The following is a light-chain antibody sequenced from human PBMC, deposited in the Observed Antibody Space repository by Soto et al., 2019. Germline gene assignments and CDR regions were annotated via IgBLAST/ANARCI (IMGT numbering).Light chain of an antibody. CDR1: QSVSTY. Sequence: EIVLTQSPATLSLSPGERATLSCRASQSVSTYLAWYQQKPGQAPRLLIYDASKRATGIPARFSGSGSGTDITLTIGSLEPEDFAVYYCQQRSNWPWTFGQGTKVEIK. CDR2: DAS. V-gene: IGKV3-11*01. J-gene: IGKJ1*01. CDR3: QQRSNWPWT.